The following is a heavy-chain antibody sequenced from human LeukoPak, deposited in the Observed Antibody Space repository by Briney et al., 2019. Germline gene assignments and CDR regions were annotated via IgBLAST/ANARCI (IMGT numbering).Heavy chain of an antibody. V-gene: IGHV3-23*01. CDR2: ISGSGGST. CDR3: AKDYTEPPYYYYYYYMDV. J-gene: IGHJ6*03. D-gene: IGHD1-14*01. CDR1: GFTFSSYA. Sequence: GGSLRLSCAASGFTFSSYAMNWVRQAPGKGLEWVSAISGSGGSTYYADSVKGRFTISRDNSKNTLYLQMNSLRAEDTAVYYCAKDYTEPPYYYYYYYMDVWGKGTTVTVSS.